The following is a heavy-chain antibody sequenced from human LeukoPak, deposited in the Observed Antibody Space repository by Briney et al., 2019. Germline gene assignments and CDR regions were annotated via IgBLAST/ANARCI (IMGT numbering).Heavy chain of an antibody. Sequence: ASVKVSCKASGYTFTSYGISWVRQATGQGLEWMGWVSPNSGNTGYAQKFQGRVTMTRDTSISTVYMELSSLRSEDTAVYYCARGVGYCSGGNCYGVGSSDYWGQGTLVTVSS. V-gene: IGHV1-8*02. J-gene: IGHJ4*02. CDR3: ARGVGYCSGGNCYGVGSSDY. CDR2: VSPNSGNT. CDR1: GYTFTSYG. D-gene: IGHD2-15*01.